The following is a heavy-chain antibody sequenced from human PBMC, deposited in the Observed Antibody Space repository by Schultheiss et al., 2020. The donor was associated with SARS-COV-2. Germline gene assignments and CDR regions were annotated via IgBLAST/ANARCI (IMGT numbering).Heavy chain of an antibody. V-gene: IGHV4-34*01. Sequence: SETLSLTCAVYGGSFSGYYWSWIRQPPGKGLEWIGEINHSGSTNYNPSLKSRVTISVDTSKNQFSLKLSSVTAADTAVYYCARDGGNSTHRMSDAFDIWGQGTMVTVSS. CDR3: ARDGGNSTHRMSDAFDI. CDR1: GGSFSGYY. J-gene: IGHJ3*02. D-gene: IGHD4-23*01. CDR2: INHSGST.